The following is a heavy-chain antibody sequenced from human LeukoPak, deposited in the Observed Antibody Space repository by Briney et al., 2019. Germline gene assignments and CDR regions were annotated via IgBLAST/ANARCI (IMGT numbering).Heavy chain of an antibody. D-gene: IGHD2-8*01. Sequence: ASVKVSCKASGYTFTSYGISWLRQAPGQGLEWVGWISAYDSNTDYAQKFQGGVSMTTDTSTSTAYMELRSLRSDDTAVYYCARDLCTNATCPLFDYWGQGTLVTVSS. CDR3: ARDLCTNATCPLFDY. J-gene: IGHJ4*02. V-gene: IGHV1-18*04. CDR1: GYTFTSYG. CDR2: ISAYDSNT.